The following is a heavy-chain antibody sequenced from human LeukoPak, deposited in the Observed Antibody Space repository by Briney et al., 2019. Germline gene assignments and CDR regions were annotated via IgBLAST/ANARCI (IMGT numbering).Heavy chain of an antibody. CDR2: IKSDGGTT. V-gene: IGHV3-15*01. J-gene: IGHJ4*02. CDR3: TTDLGDYGDYVRC. CDR1: GFIFSTYW. Sequence: PGGSLRLSCAASGFIFSTYWMSWVRQAPGKGLEWIGRIKSDGGTTDYAAPVKGRFTISRDDSKNTLYLQMNSLKAEDTAVYYCTTDLGDYGDYVRCWGQGTLVTVSS. D-gene: IGHD4-17*01.